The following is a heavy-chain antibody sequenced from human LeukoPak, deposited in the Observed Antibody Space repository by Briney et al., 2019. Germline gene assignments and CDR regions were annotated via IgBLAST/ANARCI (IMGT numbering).Heavy chain of an antibody. Sequence: PGGSLRLSCAASGFTFSSHGIHWVRQVPGKGLEWLAVISYDGTNKYYADSVKGRFTISRDNSKNTLYLQMNSLRPEDTAVYYCAKDWGHCSGGSCYYFDYWGQGTLVTVSS. D-gene: IGHD2-15*01. J-gene: IGHJ4*02. CDR3: AKDWGHCSGGSCYYFDY. CDR1: GFTFSSHG. CDR2: ISYDGTNK. V-gene: IGHV3-30*18.